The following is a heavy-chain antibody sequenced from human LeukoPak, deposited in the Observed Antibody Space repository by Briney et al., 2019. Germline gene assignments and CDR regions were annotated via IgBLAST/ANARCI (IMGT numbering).Heavy chain of an antibody. V-gene: IGHV1-69*05. CDR2: IIPIFGTA. Sequence: GGSLRLSCAASGFTVSSNYMSWVRQAPGKGLEWMGRIIPIFGTANYAQKFQGRVTITTDESTSTAYMELSSLRSEDTAVYYCARDPPPTGATGDYWGQGTLVTVSS. J-gene: IGHJ4*02. CDR3: ARDPPPTGATGDY. D-gene: IGHD3-10*01. CDR1: GFTVSSNY.